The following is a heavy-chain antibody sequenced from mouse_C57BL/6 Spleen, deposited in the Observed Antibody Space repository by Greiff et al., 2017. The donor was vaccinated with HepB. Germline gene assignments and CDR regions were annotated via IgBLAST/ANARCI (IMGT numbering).Heavy chain of an antibody. Sequence: EVKLVESGGGLVKPGGSLKLSCAASGFTFSSYAMSWVRQTPEKRLEWVATISDGGSYTYYPDNVKGRFTISRDNAKNNLYLQMSHLKSEDTAMYYCARDPNYGGSFFAYWGQGTLVTVSA. CDR2: ISDGGSYT. CDR3: ARDPNYGGSFFAY. CDR1: GFTFSSYA. J-gene: IGHJ3*01. D-gene: IGHD1-1*01. V-gene: IGHV5-4*01.